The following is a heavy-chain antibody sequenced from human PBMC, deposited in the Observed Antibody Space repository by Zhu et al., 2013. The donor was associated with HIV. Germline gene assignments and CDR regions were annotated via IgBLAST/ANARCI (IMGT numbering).Heavy chain of an antibody. D-gene: IGHD1-26*01. Sequence: QVQLVQSGAEVKKPGSSVKVSCKASGGTFSSYAISWVRQAPGQGLEWMGGIIPIFGTANYAQKFQGRVTITADESTSTAYMELSSLRSEDTAVYYCARDRSGSYQTLFDYWGQGTLGPPSPQ. CDR2: IIPIFGTA. CDR1: GGTFSSYA. V-gene: IGHV1-69*01. J-gene: IGHJ4*02. CDR3: ARDRSGSYQTLFDY.